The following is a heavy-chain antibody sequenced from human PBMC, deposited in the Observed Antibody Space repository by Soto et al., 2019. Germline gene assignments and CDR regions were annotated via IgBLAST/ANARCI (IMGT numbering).Heavy chain of an antibody. Sequence: GGSLRLSCAASGFTFSAYAVSWVRRAPGKGLEWVSAIGGRGDYTYSANSVKGRFTISRDNSKNILYLQMNSLRGEDTATYFCSRGASRDFDYWGPGTLVTVSS. CDR2: IGGRGDYT. J-gene: IGHJ4*02. CDR1: GFTFSAYA. V-gene: IGHV3-23*01. CDR3: SRGASRDFDY.